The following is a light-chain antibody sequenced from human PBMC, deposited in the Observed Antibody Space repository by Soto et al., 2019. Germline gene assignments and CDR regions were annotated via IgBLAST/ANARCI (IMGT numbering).Light chain of an antibody. Sequence: QSALTQPPSVSGSPGQSVTISCTGTSSDVGGYNYVSWYQQHPGRAPKLLIYDVRKWPSGVPDRFSGSKFGDTASLTISGLQPADEADYYCCSYAGSHTSPSVFGTGTKATVL. CDR2: DVR. J-gene: IGLJ1*01. V-gene: IGLV2-11*01. CDR3: CSYAGSHTSPSV. CDR1: SSDVGGYNY.